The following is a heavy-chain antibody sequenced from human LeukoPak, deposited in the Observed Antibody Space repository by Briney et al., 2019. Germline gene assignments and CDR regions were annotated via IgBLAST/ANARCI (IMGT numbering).Heavy chain of an antibody. J-gene: IGHJ5*02. Sequence: SVKVSCKASGGTFSSYAISWVRQAPGQGLEWMGEIIRIFGTANYTQKFQGRVTSTADESTSTAYMELSSLRSEDTAVYYGARGKYDFWSGYHTPKYNWFDPWGQGTLVTVSS. V-gene: IGHV1-69*13. D-gene: IGHD3-3*01. CDR2: IIRIFGTA. CDR1: GGTFSSYA. CDR3: ARGKYDFWSGYHTPKYNWFDP.